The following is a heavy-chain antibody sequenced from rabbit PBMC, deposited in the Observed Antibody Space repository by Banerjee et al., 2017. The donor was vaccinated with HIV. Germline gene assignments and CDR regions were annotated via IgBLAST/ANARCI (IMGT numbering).Heavy chain of an antibody. V-gene: IGHV1S45*01. D-gene: IGHD6-1*01. CDR2: IYTGSSDST. J-gene: IGHJ4*01. CDR1: GFSFSSSYW. Sequence: QEQLEESGGDLVQPEGSLTLTCTASGFSFSSSYWICWVRQAPGKGLEWIGCIYTGSSDSTYYASWAKGRFTISKTSSTTVTLQMTSLTAADTATYFCARDSDGVDGWELHLWGPGTLVTVS. CDR3: ARDSDGVDGWELHL.